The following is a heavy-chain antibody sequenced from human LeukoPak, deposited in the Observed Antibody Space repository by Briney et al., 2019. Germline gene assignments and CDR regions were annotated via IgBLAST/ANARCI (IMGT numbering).Heavy chain of an antibody. CDR3: VRDGEVVVTAFYFDY. J-gene: IGHJ4*02. D-gene: IGHD2-21*02. Sequence: PGGSLRLSCAASGFTFSSYSMNWVRQAPGKGREWVSSISSSSSYIYYADSVKGRFTISRDNAKNSLYLQMNSLRAQDTAVYYCVRDGEVVVTAFYFDYWGQGTLVTVSS. CDR1: GFTFSSYS. CDR2: ISSSSSYI. V-gene: IGHV3-21*01.